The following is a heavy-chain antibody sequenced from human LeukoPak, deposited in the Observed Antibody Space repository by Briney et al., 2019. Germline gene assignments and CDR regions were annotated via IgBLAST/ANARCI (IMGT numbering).Heavy chain of an antibody. D-gene: IGHD3-22*01. J-gene: IGHJ4*02. CDR2: ISDSGGST. CDR3: AKRGVVIRVILVGFHKEAYYFDS. CDR1: GITLSNYG. Sequence: GGSLRLFCAVSGITLSNYGMSWVRQAPGKGLEWVAGISDSGGSTNYADSVKGRFTISRDNPKNTLYLQMNSLRAEDTAVYFCAKRGVVIRVILVGFHKEAYYFDSWGQGALVTVSS. V-gene: IGHV3-23*01.